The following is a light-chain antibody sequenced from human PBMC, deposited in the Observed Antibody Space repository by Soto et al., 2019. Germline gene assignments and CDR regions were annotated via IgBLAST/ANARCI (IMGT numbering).Light chain of an antibody. CDR2: DNN. Sequence: QSVLTQPPSVSAAPGPEVTISCSGSSSNIGNNFVSWYQHLQGTAPKLLIYDNNKRPSGIPDRFSGTKSGTSATLGITGLQTGDEAHYYCATWDSSLIAGVFGGGTKVTVL. CDR1: SSNIGNNF. V-gene: IGLV1-51*01. J-gene: IGLJ2*01. CDR3: ATWDSSLIAGV.